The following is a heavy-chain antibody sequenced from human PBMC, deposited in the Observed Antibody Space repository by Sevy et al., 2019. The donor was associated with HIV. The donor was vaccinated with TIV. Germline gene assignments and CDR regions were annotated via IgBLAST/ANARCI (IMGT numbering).Heavy chain of an antibody. V-gene: IGHV3-23*01. CDR1: GFTFSRNA. J-gene: IGHJ6*02. D-gene: IGHD2-2*02. CDR3: AKVGYGSNTSCYNNYYCMDV. CDR2: ITGSGGRT. Sequence: GGSLRLSCAASGFTFSRNAMSWVRQAPGKGLEWASGITGSGGRTYYADSVKGRFTISRDNSKNKLYLQMNSLRVEDKAVYYCAKVGYGSNTSCYNNYYCMDVWGQGTTVTVSS.